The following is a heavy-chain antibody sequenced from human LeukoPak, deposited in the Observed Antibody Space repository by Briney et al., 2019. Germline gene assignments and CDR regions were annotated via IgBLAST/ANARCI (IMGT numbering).Heavy chain of an antibody. V-gene: IGHV3-23*01. D-gene: IGHD6-13*01. Sequence: GGSLRLSCAASGFTFGSYAMNWVRQAPGKGLEWVSGISGSGGSTYYADSVKGRFTISRDNSKNTLYLQMNSLRAEDTAVYYCAKDSAYSSGWYYFDPWGQGILVTVSS. CDR2: ISGSGGST. CDR3: AKDSAYSSGWYYFDP. CDR1: GFTFGSYA. J-gene: IGHJ4*02.